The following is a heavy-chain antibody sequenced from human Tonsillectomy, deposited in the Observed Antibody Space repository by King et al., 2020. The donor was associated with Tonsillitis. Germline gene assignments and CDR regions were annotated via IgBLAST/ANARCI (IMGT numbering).Heavy chain of an antibody. CDR1: GFSLSTSGVG. J-gene: IGHJ2*01. CDR3: AHSRRVYSSGWSDWYFDL. Sequence: TLKESGPTLVKPTQTLTLTCTFSGFSLSTSGVGVGWIRQPPGKALEWLALIYWDDDKRYSPSLKSRLTITKDTSKNQVVLTMTNMDPVDTATYYCAHSRRVYSSGWSDWYFDLWGRGTLVTVSS. D-gene: IGHD6-19*01. V-gene: IGHV2-5*02. CDR2: IYWDDDK.